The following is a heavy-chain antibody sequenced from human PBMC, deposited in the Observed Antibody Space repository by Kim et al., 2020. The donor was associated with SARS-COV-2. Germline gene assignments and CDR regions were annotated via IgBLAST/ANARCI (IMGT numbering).Heavy chain of an antibody. J-gene: IGHJ4*02. D-gene: IGHD3-10*01. CDR1: GFTFITYA. CDR3: ARNFVGITMVRGVTDY. Sequence: GGSLRLSCAASGFTFITYAMHWVRQAPGKGLEWVAVISYDGSNKYYADSVKGRFTISRDNSKNTLYLQMNSLRAEDTAVYYCARNFVGITMVRGVTDYWGQGTLVTGSS. CDR2: ISYDGSNK. V-gene: IGHV3-30-3*01.